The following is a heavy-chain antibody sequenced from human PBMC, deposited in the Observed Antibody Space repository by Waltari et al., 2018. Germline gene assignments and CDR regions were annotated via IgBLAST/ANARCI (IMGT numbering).Heavy chain of an antibody. V-gene: IGHV4-38-2*02. CDR2: IYHSGST. Sequence: QVQLQESGPGLVKPSETLSLTCTVSGYSISSGYYWGWIRQPPGKGLEWIGSIYHSGSTYYNPSLKSRVTISVDTSKNQFSLKLSSVTAADTAVYYFASQTGTGDIWGQGTMVTVSS. CDR1: GYSISSGYY. CDR3: ASQTGTGDI. J-gene: IGHJ3*02. D-gene: IGHD1-1*01.